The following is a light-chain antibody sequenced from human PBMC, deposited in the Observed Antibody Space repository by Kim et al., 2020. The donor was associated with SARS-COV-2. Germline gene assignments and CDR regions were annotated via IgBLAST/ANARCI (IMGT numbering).Light chain of an antibody. Sequence: ACVGDIVTSTGRTSQGISNYLAWFQQKPGKVPERLIYAASNLQSGVPSRFSGSGSGTEFTLTISSLQPEDFATYYCLKHKRFPYTFGQGTKLEI. CDR2: AAS. CDR1: QGISNY. CDR3: LKHKRFPYT. J-gene: IGKJ2*01. V-gene: IGKV1-17*03.